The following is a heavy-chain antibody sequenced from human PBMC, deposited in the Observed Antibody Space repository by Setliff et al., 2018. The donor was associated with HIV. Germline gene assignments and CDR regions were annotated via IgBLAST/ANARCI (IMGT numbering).Heavy chain of an antibody. CDR1: GYTFTGHY. J-gene: IGHJ4*02. CDR2: INGNSGGT. Sequence: ASVKVSCKASGYTFTGHYMHWVRQAPGQGLEWMGRINGNSGGTKYAEKFQGRATMTRDPSISTAFMELYRLTSDDTAVYYCARQKDWMVVITGDLDSWGQGTLVTVSS. D-gene: IGHD2-21*01. V-gene: IGHV1-2*06. CDR3: ARQKDWMVVITGDLDS.